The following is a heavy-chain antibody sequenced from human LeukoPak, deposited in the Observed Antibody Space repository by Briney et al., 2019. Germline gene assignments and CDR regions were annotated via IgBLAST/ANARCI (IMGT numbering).Heavy chain of an antibody. Sequence: SGKVSCKASGYTFSDYYIHWVRQAPGQGLEWMGWINPKSGGTNYAQKFQGRVTMARDTSISTAYMDLSRLTSDDTAVYYCARGGSYCSGGSCYLSWSDSWGQGTLVTVSS. V-gene: IGHV1-2*02. CDR1: GYTFSDYY. CDR3: ARGGSYCSGGSCYLSWSDS. D-gene: IGHD2-15*01. J-gene: IGHJ5*01. CDR2: INPKSGGT.